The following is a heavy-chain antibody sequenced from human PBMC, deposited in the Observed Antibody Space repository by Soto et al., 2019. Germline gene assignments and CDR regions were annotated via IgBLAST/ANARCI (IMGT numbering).Heavy chain of an antibody. D-gene: IGHD1-26*01. CDR1: GFTFSNDW. J-gene: IGHJ4*02. Sequence: EVQRVESGGGLVQSGGSLRLPCAASGFTFSNDWIHWVRQAPGKGLLWVSRVSFDEITTNYADSVKGRFTVSRDNAKNTLFLQMNSLRVEDTAVYYCARGRRGAYYFDYWGQRTMVTVSS. CDR2: VSFDEITT. CDR3: ARGRRGAYYFDY. V-gene: IGHV3-74*01.